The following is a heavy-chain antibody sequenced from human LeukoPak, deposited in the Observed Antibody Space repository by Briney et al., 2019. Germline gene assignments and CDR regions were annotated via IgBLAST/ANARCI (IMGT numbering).Heavy chain of an antibody. J-gene: IGHJ4*02. Sequence: PSETLSLTCAVYGGSFSGYYWSWIRQPPGKGLEWIGEINHSGSTNYNPSLKSRLTISVDGSRNQFSLKLRSVTAADTAVYYCARSEDSGSYFSFDYWGQGTLVTVSS. CDR1: GGSFSGYY. V-gene: IGHV4-34*01. CDR2: INHSGST. D-gene: IGHD1-26*01. CDR3: ARSEDSGSYFSFDY.